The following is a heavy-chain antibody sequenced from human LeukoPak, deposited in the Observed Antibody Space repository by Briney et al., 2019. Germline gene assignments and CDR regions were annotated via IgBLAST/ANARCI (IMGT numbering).Heavy chain of an antibody. V-gene: IGHV1-2*02. J-gene: IGHJ4*02. CDR1: GYTFSDHY. Sequence: GASVKVSCKASGYTFSDHYIQWARQAPGQGLEWMGWINPNNGVTRYSQKFQGRVTMTRDSSIRTVYMYLSSLRSDDTAVYYCATSRGTGGYNFDFDYWGQGTLVTVSS. D-gene: IGHD5-24*01. CDR2: INPNNGVT. CDR3: ATSRGTGGYNFDFDY.